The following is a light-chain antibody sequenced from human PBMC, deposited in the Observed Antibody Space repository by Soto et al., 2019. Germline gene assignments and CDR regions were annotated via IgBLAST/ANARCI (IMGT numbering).Light chain of an antibody. V-gene: IGKV3-11*01. CDR1: QSVSTS. J-gene: IGKJ4*01. CDR3: QQRGVWPLT. Sequence: EVVLTQSPATLSLSPGERATLSCRASQSVSTSLAWYQQKPGQAPRLLFYESSNRATGIPARFSGSGSGTDFTLTISGLEPEDFAVYYCQQRGVWPLTFGGGTRWIS. CDR2: ESS.